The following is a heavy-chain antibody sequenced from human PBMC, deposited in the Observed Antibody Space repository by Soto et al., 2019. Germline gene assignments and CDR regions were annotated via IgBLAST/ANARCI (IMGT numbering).Heavy chain of an antibody. V-gene: IGHV3-23*01. Sequence: EVQLLESGGGLVQSGGSLRLSCAASGFTFSNYAMKWVRQAPGKGLEWVSGISGSGDSTYYADSVKGRFTISRDNSKNTLYLQMNTLRAEDTTVYYCAKDKLGATMYYFDYWGQGTLVTVSS. CDR1: GFTFSNYA. CDR2: ISGSGDST. J-gene: IGHJ4*02. D-gene: IGHD1-26*01. CDR3: AKDKLGATMYYFDY.